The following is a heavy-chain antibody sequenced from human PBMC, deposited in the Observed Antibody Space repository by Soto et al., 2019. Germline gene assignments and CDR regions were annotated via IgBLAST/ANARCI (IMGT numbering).Heavy chain of an antibody. CDR1: GFTFSSYA. D-gene: IGHD6-19*01. CDR2: ISGSGGST. Sequence: EVQLLESGGGLVQPGGSLRLSCAASGFTFSSYAMSWVRQAPGKGPEWVSAISGSGGSTYYADSVKGRFTISRDNSKNTLYLQMNSLRAEDTAVYYCAKDRYEYSSGWYSWFDPWGQGTLVTVSS. J-gene: IGHJ5*02. V-gene: IGHV3-23*01. CDR3: AKDRYEYSSGWYSWFDP.